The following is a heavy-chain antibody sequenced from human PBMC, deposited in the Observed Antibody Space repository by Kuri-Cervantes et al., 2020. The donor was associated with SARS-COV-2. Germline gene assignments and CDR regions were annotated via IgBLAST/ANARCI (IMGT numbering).Heavy chain of an antibody. CDR3: ARGMGKYYYDSSAIDY. V-gene: IGHV3-30*03. J-gene: IGHJ4*02. CDR2: ISYDGGIQ. Sequence: GESLKISCAASGFTFSACGMHWVRQAPGKGLEWVALISYDGGIQYYSDSVKGRFTISRDNSQKTLFLQLNSLRAEDTAVYYCARGMGKYYYDSSAIDYWGQGTLVTVSS. CDR1: GFTFSACG. D-gene: IGHD3-22*01.